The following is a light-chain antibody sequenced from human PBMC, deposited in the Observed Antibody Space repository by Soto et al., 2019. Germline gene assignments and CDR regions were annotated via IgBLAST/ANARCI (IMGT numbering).Light chain of an antibody. CDR1: QGIRND. J-gene: IGKJ2*02. Sequence: DIQMTQSPSSLSASVGDRVTITCRASQGIRNDVGWYQQKAGKAPNRLISAASNLQRRVLSRFSGSGSGTEFTLTISSLQPEDFAPYYCLQHNSYPRTFGQGTRLESK. CDR3: LQHNSYPRT. V-gene: IGKV1-17*01. CDR2: AAS.